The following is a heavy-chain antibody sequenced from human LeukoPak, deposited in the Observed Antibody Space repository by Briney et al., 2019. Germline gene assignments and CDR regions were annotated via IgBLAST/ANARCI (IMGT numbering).Heavy chain of an antibody. CDR3: ARVFLWVGGHFDY. CDR2: IYYSGST. CDR1: GGAISSGDYY. D-gene: IGHD3-10*01. V-gene: IGHV4-30-4*01. Sequence: SETLSLTCTVSGGAISSGDYYWSWIRHPPGKGLEWIGYIYYSGSTYYNPSLNSRVTLSVDTSKHQFSLQLSSVAAADTAVYYWARVFLWVGGHFDYWGQGTLVTVSS. J-gene: IGHJ4*02.